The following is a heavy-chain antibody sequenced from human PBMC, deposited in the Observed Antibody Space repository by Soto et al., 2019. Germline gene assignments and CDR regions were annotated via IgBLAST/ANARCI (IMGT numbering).Heavy chain of an antibody. CDR2: ISAYNGNT. CDR1: GYTFTSYG. CDR3: ARDRGDGYNTAPNFDY. V-gene: IGHV1-18*01. Sequence: QVQLVQSGAEVKKPGASVKVSCKASGYTFTSYGISWVRQAPGQGLEWMGWISAYNGNTNYAQKLQGRVTMTTDTXTXIAYMELRSLRSDDTAVYYCARDRGDGYNTAPNFDYWGQGTLVTVSS. D-gene: IGHD5-12*01. J-gene: IGHJ4*02.